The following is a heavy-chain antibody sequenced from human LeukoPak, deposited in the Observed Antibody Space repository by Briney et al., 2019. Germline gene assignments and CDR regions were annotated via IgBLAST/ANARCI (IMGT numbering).Heavy chain of an antibody. CDR1: GYSISSGYY. D-gene: IGHD5-18*01. CDR2: IYHNGNT. J-gene: IGHJ4*02. Sequence: SETLSLTCAVSGYSISSGYYWGWIRQPPGKGLEWIGTIYHNGNTYYNPSLKSRVTISVDTSKNQFSLKLTSVTAADTALYYWTRVRYNYGDSDYWGEGTLVTVSS. CDR3: TRVRYNYGDSDY. V-gene: IGHV4-38-2*01.